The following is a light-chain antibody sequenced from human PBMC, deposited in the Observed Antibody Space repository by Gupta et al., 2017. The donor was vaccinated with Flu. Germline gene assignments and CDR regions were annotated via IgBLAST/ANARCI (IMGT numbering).Light chain of an antibody. J-gene: IGLJ2*01. Sequence: SYDVTQPPSVSVSPGQTASFTCPGDKFGNKYVSWYQQKPGESPMFVIFLDNRRPSGIPERSCCANSAAIAITGITADEAVEYYCDSREGSDGYTAVFGGGTKLTVL. CDR1: KFGNKY. CDR2: LDN. V-gene: IGLV3-1*01. CDR3: EGSDGYTAV.